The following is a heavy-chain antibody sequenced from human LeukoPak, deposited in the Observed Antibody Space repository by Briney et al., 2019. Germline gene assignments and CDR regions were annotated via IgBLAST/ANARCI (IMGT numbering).Heavy chain of an antibody. CDR1: GFTFSSYS. CDR2: ISSSSSYI. J-gene: IGHJ4*02. Sequence: GGSLRLSCAASGFTFSSYSMNWVRQAPGKGLEWVSSISSSSSYIYYADSVKGRFTISRDSAKNSLYLQMNSLRAEDTAVYYCARGPGDFYYFDYWGQGTLVTVSS. D-gene: IGHD4-17*01. V-gene: IGHV3-21*01. CDR3: ARGPGDFYYFDY.